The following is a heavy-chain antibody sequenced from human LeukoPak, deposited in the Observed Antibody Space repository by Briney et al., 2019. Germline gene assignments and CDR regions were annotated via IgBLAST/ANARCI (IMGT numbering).Heavy chain of an antibody. CDR2: ISAYNGNT. D-gene: IGHD3-22*01. J-gene: IGHJ4*02. CDR1: GYTFTSYG. Sequence: ASVKVSCKASGYTFTSYGISWVRQAPGQGLEWMGWISAYNGNTNYAQKPQGRVTMTTDTSTSTAYMELRSLRSDDTAVYYCARDGVIGYYYDSSGYPTFDYWGQGTLVTVSS. V-gene: IGHV1-18*01. CDR3: ARDGVIGYYYDSSGYPTFDY.